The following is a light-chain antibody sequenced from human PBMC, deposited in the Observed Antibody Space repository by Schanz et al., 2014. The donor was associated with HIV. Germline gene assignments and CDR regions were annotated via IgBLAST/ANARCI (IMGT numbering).Light chain of an antibody. CDR2: GNN. V-gene: IGLV1-40*01. CDR3: AAWDDSLNAVV. CDR1: TSNIGAGYD. Sequence: QSVLTQPPSVSGAPGQRVSISCTGNTSNIGAGYDVHWYLQLPGSAPKLLIYGNNNRPSGVPDRFSGSKSGTSASLAITGLQAEDEADYYCAAWDDSLNAVVFGGGTKLTVL. J-gene: IGLJ2*01.